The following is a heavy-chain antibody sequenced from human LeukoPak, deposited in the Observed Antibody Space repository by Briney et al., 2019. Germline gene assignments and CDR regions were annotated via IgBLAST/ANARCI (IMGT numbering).Heavy chain of an antibody. CDR3: TRPGYDSSGRRDY. V-gene: IGHV3-73*01. J-gene: IGHJ4*02. D-gene: IGHD3-22*01. Sequence: PGGSLRLSCAASGFTFSGSAMHWVRQASGKGLEWVGRIRSKANSYATAYAASVKGRFTISRDDSKNTAYLQMNSLKTEDTAVYYCTRPGYDSSGRRDYWGQGTLVTVSS. CDR1: GFTFSGSA. CDR2: IRSKANSYAT.